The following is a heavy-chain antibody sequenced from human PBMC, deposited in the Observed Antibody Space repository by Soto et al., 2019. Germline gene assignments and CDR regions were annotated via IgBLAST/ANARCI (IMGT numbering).Heavy chain of an antibody. Sequence: QVQLVQSGAEVKKPGFSVKVSCKASGGTFSSYAISWVRQAPGQGLEWMGGIIPIFGTANYAQKFQGRVTITADESTSTAYMELSSLRSEDTAVYYCAREGTAFNWNLPLKRYYYYGMDVWGQGTTVTVSS. D-gene: IGHD1-20*01. CDR2: IIPIFGTA. CDR1: GGTFSSYA. J-gene: IGHJ6*02. V-gene: IGHV1-69*12. CDR3: AREGTAFNWNLPLKRYYYYGMDV.